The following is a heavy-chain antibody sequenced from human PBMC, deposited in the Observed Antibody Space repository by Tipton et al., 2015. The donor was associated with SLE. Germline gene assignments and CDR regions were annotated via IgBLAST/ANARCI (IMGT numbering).Heavy chain of an antibody. CDR3: AREGGYAGSGSYGTV. Sequence: TLSLTCAVSGYSISSGYYWGWIRQPPGKGLGWIGSIYHSGSTYYNPSLKSRVTISVDTSKNQFSLELNSVTAADTAVYFCAREGGYAGSGSYGTVWGQGTTVTVSS. V-gene: IGHV4-38-2*02. D-gene: IGHD3-10*01. CDR1: GYSISSGYY. CDR2: IYHSGST. J-gene: IGHJ6*02.